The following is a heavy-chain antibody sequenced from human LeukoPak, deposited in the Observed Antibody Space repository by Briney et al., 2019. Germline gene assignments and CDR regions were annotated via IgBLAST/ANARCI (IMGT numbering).Heavy chain of an antibody. CDR1: GFTFSSYA. CDR3: AKVLGVVIGQLLY. Sequence: GGSLRLSCAASGFTFSSYAMSWVRQAPGKGLEWVSAISGSGGSTYYADSVKGRFTISRDNSKNTLYLQMNSLRAGDTAVYYCAKVLGVVIGQLLYWGQGTLVTVSS. CDR2: ISGSGGST. J-gene: IGHJ4*02. D-gene: IGHD3-3*01. V-gene: IGHV3-23*01.